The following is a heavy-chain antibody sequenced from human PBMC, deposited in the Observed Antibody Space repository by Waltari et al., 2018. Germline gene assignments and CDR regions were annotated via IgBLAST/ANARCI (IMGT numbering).Heavy chain of an antibody. J-gene: IGHJ4*02. CDR3: AKDGDEKVGFFFDY. CDR2: IYADGSGK. CDR1: GFTLENYA. D-gene: IGHD1-26*01. V-gene: IGHV3-9*01. Sequence: EVQLVESGGGLVQPGRSLKLSCATSGFTLENYAMHWVRQAPGKGLGRVAGIYADGSGKGYADSVKGRFTISRDNAKNSLYLEMNSLSAEDTAFYYCAKDGDEKVGFFFDYWGQGMQVTVSS.